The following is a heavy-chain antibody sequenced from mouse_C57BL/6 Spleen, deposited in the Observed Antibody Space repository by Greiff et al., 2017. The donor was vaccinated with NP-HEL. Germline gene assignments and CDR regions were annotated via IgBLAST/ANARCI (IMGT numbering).Heavy chain of an antibody. Sequence: QVQLQQPGAELVKPGASVKLSCKASGYTFTSYWMQWVKQRPGQGLEWIGEIDPSDSYTNYNQKFKGKATLTVDTSSSTAYMQLSSLTSEDSAVYYCANYDGYSAWFAYWGKGTLVTVSA. D-gene: IGHD2-3*01. CDR2: IDPSDSYT. CDR3: ANYDGYSAWFAY. J-gene: IGHJ3*01. CDR1: GYTFTSYW. V-gene: IGHV1-50*01.